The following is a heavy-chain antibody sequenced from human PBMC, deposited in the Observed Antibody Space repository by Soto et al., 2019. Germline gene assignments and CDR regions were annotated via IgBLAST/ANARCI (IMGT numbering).Heavy chain of an antibody. J-gene: IGHJ2*01. CDR3: AKAATEKKMGRRLLLYWYFDL. Sequence: GGSLRLSCAASGFTFSSYAMSWVRQAPGKGLEWVSAISGSGGSTYYADSVKGRFTICRDNSKSTLYLQMTSLRAEDTAVYYCAKAATEKKMGRRLLLYWYFDLWGRGTLVTVSS. D-gene: IGHD6-13*01. V-gene: IGHV3-23*01. CDR2: ISGSGGST. CDR1: GFTFSSYA.